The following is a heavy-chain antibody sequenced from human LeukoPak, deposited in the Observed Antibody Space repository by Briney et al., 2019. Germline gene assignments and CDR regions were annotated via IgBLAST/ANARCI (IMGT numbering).Heavy chain of an antibody. Sequence: ASVKVSCKASGYTFISHYMHRVRQAPGQGLEWMGIINPGGGSTSYAQKFRGRVTMTRDTSTSTVYMELSSLRPEDTAVYYCASDGYSSGWYVLDYWGQGTLVTVSS. CDR1: GYTFISHY. CDR2: INPGGGST. J-gene: IGHJ4*02. CDR3: ASDGYSSGWYVLDY. D-gene: IGHD6-19*01. V-gene: IGHV1-46*01.